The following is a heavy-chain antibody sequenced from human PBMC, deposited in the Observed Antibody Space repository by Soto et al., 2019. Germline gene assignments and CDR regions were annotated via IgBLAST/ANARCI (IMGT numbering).Heavy chain of an antibody. CDR1: GYTFTSYA. Sequence: ASVKVSCKASGYTFTSYAMHWVRQAPGQRLEWMGWINAGNGNTKYSQKFQGRVTITRDTSASTAYMELSSLRSEGTAVYYCARDGSSTIYYYYGMDVWGQGTTVTVSS. V-gene: IGHV1-3*01. J-gene: IGHJ6*02. D-gene: IGHD6-6*01. CDR2: INAGNGNT. CDR3: ARDGSSTIYYYYGMDV.